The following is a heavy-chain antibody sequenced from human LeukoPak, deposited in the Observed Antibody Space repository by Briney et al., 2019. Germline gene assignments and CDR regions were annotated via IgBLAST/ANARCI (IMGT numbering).Heavy chain of an antibody. CDR2: IYYSGST. V-gene: IGHV4-30-4*01. Sequence: SETLSLTCTVSGDSINSGDYYWSWIRQPPGNGLEWIGYIYYSGSTYYNPSLKSRVTISVDTSKNQFSLKLSSATAADTAVYYCARDNGYGQLDSWGQGTLVTVSS. D-gene: IGHD2-15*01. CDR3: ARDNGYGQLDS. J-gene: IGHJ4*02. CDR1: GDSINSGDYY.